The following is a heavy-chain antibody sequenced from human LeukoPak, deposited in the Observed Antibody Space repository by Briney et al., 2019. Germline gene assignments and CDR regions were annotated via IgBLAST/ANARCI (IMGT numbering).Heavy chain of an antibody. V-gene: IGHV1-8*01. Sequence: GVSVKVSCKASGYTFTSYDINWVRQATGQGLEWMGWMNPNSGNTGYAQKFQGRVTMTRNTSISTAYMELSSLRSEDTAVYYCARALGGPAFYYYYGMDVWGQGTTVTVSS. CDR1: GYTFTSYD. CDR2: MNPNSGNT. CDR3: ARALGGPAFYYYYGMDV. J-gene: IGHJ6*02. D-gene: IGHD2-2*01.